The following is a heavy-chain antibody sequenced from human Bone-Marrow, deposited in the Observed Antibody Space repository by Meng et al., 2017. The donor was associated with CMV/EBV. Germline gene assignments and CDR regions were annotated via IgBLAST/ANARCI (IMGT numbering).Heavy chain of an antibody. CDR2: ISAYNGNT. D-gene: IGHD4-23*01. V-gene: IGHV1-18*01. CDR3: ARDLMEGRDGGKGGY. CDR1: GYTFTSYG. Sequence: ASVKVSCKASGYTFTSYGISWVRQAPGQGLEWMGWISAYNGNTNYAQKLQGRVTMTTDTSTSTAYMELRSLRSDDTAVYYCARDLMEGRDGGKGGYWGQGTRVTGSS. J-gene: IGHJ4*02.